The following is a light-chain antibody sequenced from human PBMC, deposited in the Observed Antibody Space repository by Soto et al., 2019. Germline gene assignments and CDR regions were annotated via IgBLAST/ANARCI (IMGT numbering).Light chain of an antibody. CDR1: SSNIGAGYD. Sequence: QSVLTQPPSVSGAPGQRVTISCTGSSSNIGAGYDVHWYQQLPGTAPKLLIYGNSNRPSGVPDRFSGSKSGTSASLAITGLQAEDEADYYCQSYDSRLGLCVFGTGTKVTVL. V-gene: IGLV1-40*01. CDR2: GNS. J-gene: IGLJ1*01. CDR3: QSYDSRLGLCV.